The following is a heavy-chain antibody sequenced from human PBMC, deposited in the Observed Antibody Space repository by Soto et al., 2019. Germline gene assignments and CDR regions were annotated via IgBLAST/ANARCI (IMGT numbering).Heavy chain of an antibody. V-gene: IGHV3-23*01. CDR2: IDGDGSA. CDR1: GFTLSNYA. J-gene: IGHJ3*02. CDR3: AKDAVSYNGIYDPFDI. D-gene: IGHD1-1*01. Sequence: EVQLLESGGGLVQPGGSLRLSCVASGFTLSNYAMSWVRQAPGKGLEWVSVIDGDGSAKFADSVKGRLTVSRDNSKNTLYLQMDSLRAEYTAIYYCAKDAVSYNGIYDPFDIWGRGTMVTVSS.